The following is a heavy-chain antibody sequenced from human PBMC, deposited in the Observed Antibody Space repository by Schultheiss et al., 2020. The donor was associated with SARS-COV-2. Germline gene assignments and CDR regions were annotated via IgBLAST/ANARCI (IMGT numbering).Heavy chain of an antibody. CDR1: GGTFSSYA. CDR2: INPNSGGT. V-gene: IGHV1-2*02. J-gene: IGHJ5*02. Sequence: ASVKVSCKASGGTFSSYAISWVRQAPGQGLEWMGWINPNSGGTNYAQKFQGRVTMTRDTSISTAYMELSRLRSDDTAVYYCARDSFGGSTGWFDPWGQGTLVTVSS. CDR3: ARDSFGGSTGWFDP. D-gene: IGHD5/OR15-5a*01.